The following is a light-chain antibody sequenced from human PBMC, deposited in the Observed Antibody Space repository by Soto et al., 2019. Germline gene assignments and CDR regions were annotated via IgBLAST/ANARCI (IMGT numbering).Light chain of an antibody. CDR3: QQRINWPRT. CDR2: DAS. CDR1: QSVSSW. J-gene: IGKJ1*01. Sequence: TPSPGTLSFSPGGSAPPSSRASQSVSSWLAWYQQKPGQAPRLLIYDASNRATGIPARFSGSGSGTDFTLTISSLEPDDFAVYYCQQRINWPRTFGQGTKV. V-gene: IGKV3-11*01.